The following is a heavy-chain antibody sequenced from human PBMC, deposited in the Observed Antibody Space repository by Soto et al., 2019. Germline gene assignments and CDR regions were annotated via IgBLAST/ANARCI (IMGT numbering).Heavy chain of an antibody. J-gene: IGHJ6*02. Sequence: QVQLVQSGAEVKKPGSSVKVSCKASGGTFSSYAISWVRQAPGQGLEWMGGIIPIFGTANYAQKFQGRVTITADESTSTAYKELRSVRAEDTAVYYGARGPPEMGIGGGYYCDGMDVWGQGTTVTVSS. CDR2: IIPIFGTA. CDR1: GGTFSSYA. CDR3: ARGPPEMGIGGGYYCDGMDV. V-gene: IGHV1-69*01. D-gene: IGHD3-16*01.